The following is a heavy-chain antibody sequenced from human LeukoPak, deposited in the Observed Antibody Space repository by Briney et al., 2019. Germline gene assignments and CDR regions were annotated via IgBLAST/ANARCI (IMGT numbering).Heavy chain of an antibody. V-gene: IGHV1-18*04. Sequence: ASVKVSCKASGYTFTSYGISWVRQAPGQGLEWMGWISAYNGNTNYAQKLQSRVTMTTDTSTSTAYMELRSLRSDDTAVYYCARGNSRRIVVVPAALDYWGQGTLVTVSS. CDR1: GYTFTSYG. CDR2: ISAYNGNT. CDR3: ARGNSRRIVVVPAALDY. J-gene: IGHJ4*02. D-gene: IGHD2-2*01.